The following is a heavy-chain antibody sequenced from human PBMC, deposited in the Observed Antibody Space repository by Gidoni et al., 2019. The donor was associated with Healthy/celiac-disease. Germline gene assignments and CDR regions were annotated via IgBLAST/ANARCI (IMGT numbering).Heavy chain of an antibody. J-gene: IGHJ6*02. V-gene: IGHV4-34*01. CDR3: AREYYGSGSPYGLYYYYYGMDV. CDR1: GGSFSGYY. D-gene: IGHD3-10*01. Sequence: QVQLQQWGAGLLKPSETLSLTCAVYGGSFSGYYWSWLRQPPGKGLEWIGEINHSGSTNYNPSLKSRVTISVDTSKNQFSLKLSSVTAADTAVYYCAREYYGSGSPYGLYYYYYGMDVWGQGTTVTVSS. CDR2: INHSGST.